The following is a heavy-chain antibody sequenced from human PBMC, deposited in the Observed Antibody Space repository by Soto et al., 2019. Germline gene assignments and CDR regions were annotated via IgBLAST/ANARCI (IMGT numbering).Heavy chain of an antibody. Sequence: ASVKVSCKASGYTFTNCFIHWVRQAPGEGLEWMGIINPGDDSTTYAQKFQGRVTVTKDTSTSTVYMELSSLRSDDTAMYYCAREEGALDYWGQGTLVTVSS. V-gene: IGHV1-46*01. CDR2: INPGDDST. J-gene: IGHJ4*02. D-gene: IGHD1-26*01. CDR1: GYTFTNCF. CDR3: AREEGALDY.